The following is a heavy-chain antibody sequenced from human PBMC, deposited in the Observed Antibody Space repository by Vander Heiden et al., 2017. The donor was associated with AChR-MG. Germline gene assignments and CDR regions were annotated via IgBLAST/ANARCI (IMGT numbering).Heavy chain of an antibody. D-gene: IGHD4-17*01. CDR1: GFTCSIHS. CDR3: ARTPPRDDENTPGEDY. CDR2: ISYDGSNK. V-gene: IGHV3-30-3*01. J-gene: IGHJ4*02. Sequence: QVQLVESGGGVVQPGRSLRLSCAASGFTCSIHSMHWVRPAPGKGLEWVAVISYDGSNKYYADSVKGRFTISRDNSKNTLYLQMNSLRAEDTAVYYCARTPPRDDENTPGEDYWGQGTLVTVSS.